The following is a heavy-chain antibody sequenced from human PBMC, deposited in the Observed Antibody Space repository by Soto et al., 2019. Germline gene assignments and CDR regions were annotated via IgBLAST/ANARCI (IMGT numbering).Heavy chain of an antibody. CDR1: GFTFNSYS. V-gene: IGHV3-48*01. D-gene: IGHD3-10*01. J-gene: IGHJ4*02. CDR2: ITSGSSTI. Sequence: GGSLRLSCVVSGFTFNSYSMDWVRQAPGKGLEWVSYITSGSSTIHYADSVKGRFTISRDNAKNSVFLQMNILRVEDTAVYYCVRDAGSLGYWGQGTLVTVSS. CDR3: VRDAGSLGY.